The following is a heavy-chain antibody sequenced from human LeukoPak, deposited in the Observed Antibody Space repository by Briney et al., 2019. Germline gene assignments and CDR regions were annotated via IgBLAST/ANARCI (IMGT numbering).Heavy chain of an antibody. V-gene: IGHV4-38-2*01. CDR2: VYHSGST. D-gene: IGHD1-26*01. CDR3: ASRSGSYYGPFDY. Sequence: SETLSLTGAVSGYSISSGYYWGWIRQPPGKGLERIGSVYHSGSTYYNPSLKSRVTISVDTSKNQFSLKLSSVTAADTAVYYCASRSGSYYGPFDYWGQGTLVTVSS. CDR1: GYSISSGYY. J-gene: IGHJ4*02.